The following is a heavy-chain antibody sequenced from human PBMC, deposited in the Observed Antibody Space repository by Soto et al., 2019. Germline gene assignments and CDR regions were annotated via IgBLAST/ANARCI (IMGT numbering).Heavy chain of an antibody. Sequence: SETLSLTCTVSGGSISRYYWSWIRQPPGKGLEWIGYIYYSGSTNYNPSLKSRVTISVDTSKNQFSLKLSSVTAADTAVYYCARAPRGNYGYPSYFVYWGQGTLVTVSS. CDR2: IYYSGST. J-gene: IGHJ4*02. CDR1: GGSISRYY. D-gene: IGHD3-10*01. V-gene: IGHV4-59*01. CDR3: ARAPRGNYGYPSYFVY.